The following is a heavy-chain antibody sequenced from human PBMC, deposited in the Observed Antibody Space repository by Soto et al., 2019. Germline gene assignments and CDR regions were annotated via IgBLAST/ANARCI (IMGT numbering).Heavy chain of an antibody. CDR2: ISAYNGNT. Sequence: ASVKVSCKASGYTFTSYGISWVRQAPGQGLEWMGWISAYNGNTNYAQKLQGRVTMTTDTSTSTAYMELRSLRSDDTAEYYSARDPRGGGYGMDVWGQGTTVTVSS. CDR1: GYTFTSYG. J-gene: IGHJ6*02. V-gene: IGHV1-18*01. CDR3: ARDPRGGGYGMDV. D-gene: IGHD2-15*01.